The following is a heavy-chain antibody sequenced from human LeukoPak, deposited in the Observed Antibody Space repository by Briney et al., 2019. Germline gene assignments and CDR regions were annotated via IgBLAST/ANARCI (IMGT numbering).Heavy chain of an antibody. D-gene: IGHD3-10*01. CDR3: ARVRVRGVPYYFDY. Sequence: SETLSLTCTVSGGSISSSSYYWGWIRQPPGNGLEWIGSIYYSGSTYYNPSLKSRVTISVDTSKNQFSLKLSSVTAADTAVYYCARVRVRGVPYYFDYWGQGTLVTVSS. V-gene: IGHV4-39*07. J-gene: IGHJ4*02. CDR1: GGSISSSSYY. CDR2: IYYSGST.